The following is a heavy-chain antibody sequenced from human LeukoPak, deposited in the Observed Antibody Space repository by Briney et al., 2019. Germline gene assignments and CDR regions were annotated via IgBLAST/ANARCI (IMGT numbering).Heavy chain of an antibody. CDR2: IYYSGST. J-gene: IGHJ5*02. V-gene: IGHV4-30-4*02. Sequence: PSETLSLTCTVSGGSISSGDYYWSWIRQPPGKGLEWIGYIYYSGSTYYNPSLKSRVTILIDTSRNQFSLKLSSMTAADTAVYYCARDGGPSYYGSGTYYNWFDPWGQGTLVTVSP. D-gene: IGHD3-10*01. CDR1: GGSISSGDYY. CDR3: ARDGGPSYYGSGTYYNWFDP.